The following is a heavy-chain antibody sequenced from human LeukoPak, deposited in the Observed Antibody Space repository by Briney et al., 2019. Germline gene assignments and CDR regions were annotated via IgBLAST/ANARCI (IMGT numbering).Heavy chain of an antibody. D-gene: IGHD2-2*01. V-gene: IGHV1-18*01. CDR3: ARDSCSSTSCYYFDY. Sequence: ASVKVSCKASGYTSTSYGISWVRQAPGQGLEWMGWISAYNGNTNYAQKLQGRVTMTTDTSTSTAYMELRSLRSDDTAVYYCARDSCSSTSCYYFDYWGQGTLVTVSS. J-gene: IGHJ4*02. CDR1: GYTSTSYG. CDR2: ISAYNGNT.